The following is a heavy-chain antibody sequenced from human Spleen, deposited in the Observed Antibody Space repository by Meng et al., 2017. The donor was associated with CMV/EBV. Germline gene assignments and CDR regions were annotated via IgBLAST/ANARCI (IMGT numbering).Heavy chain of an antibody. D-gene: IGHD6-19*01. CDR2: ISGSGGST. Sequence: GESLKISCAASGFTFSSYAMSWVRQAPGKGLEWVSAISGSGGSTYYADSVKGRFTISRDNSKNTLYLQMNSLRVEDTALYYCARPGLAVAGTRWFDTWGQGTLVTVSS. CDR1: GFTFSSYA. V-gene: IGHV3-23*01. CDR3: ARPGLAVAGTRWFDT. J-gene: IGHJ5*02.